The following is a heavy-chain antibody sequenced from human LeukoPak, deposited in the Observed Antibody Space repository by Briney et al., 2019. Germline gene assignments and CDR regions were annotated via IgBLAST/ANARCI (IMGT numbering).Heavy chain of an antibody. V-gene: IGHV3-30*02. J-gene: IGHJ2*01. CDR2: IRYDGSNK. Sequence: PGGSLRLSCAASGFTFSSYGMHWVRQAPGKGLEWVAFIRYDGSNKYYADSVKGRFTISRDNAKNSLYLQMNSLRAEDTAVYYCARDLSSGFEVNWYFDLWGRGTLVTVSS. CDR3: ARDLSSGFEVNWYFDL. D-gene: IGHD6-19*01. CDR1: GFTFSSYG.